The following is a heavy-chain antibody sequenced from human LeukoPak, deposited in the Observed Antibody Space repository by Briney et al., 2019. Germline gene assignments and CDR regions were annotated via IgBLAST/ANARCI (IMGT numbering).Heavy chain of an antibody. V-gene: IGHV1-18*01. Sequence: GASVKVSCKASGYTFTSYDISWVRQAPGQGLEWMGWISAYNGNTNYAQKLQGRVTMTTDTSTSTAYMELRSLRSDDTAVYYCARDDNIAVAGHTYFDYWGQGTLVTVSS. CDR1: GYTFTSYD. D-gene: IGHD6-19*01. J-gene: IGHJ4*02. CDR3: ARDDNIAVAGHTYFDY. CDR2: ISAYNGNT.